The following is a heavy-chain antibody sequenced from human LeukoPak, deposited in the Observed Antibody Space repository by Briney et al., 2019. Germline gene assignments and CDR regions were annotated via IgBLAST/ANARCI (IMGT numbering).Heavy chain of an antibody. V-gene: IGHV4-59*01. Sequence: SETLSLTCAVYGGSFSGYYWSWIRQPPGKGLEWIGYIYYSGSTNYNPSLKSRVTISVDTSKNQFSLKLSSVTAADTAVYYCASSGWPGDWFDPWGQGTLVTVSS. CDR1: GGSFSGYY. D-gene: IGHD6-19*01. J-gene: IGHJ5*02. CDR2: IYYSGST. CDR3: ASSGWPGDWFDP.